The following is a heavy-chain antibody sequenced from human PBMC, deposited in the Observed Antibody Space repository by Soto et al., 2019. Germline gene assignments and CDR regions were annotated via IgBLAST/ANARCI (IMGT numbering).Heavy chain of an antibody. CDR3: ARVIAGAGPASYYFDY. V-gene: IGHV1-2*02. J-gene: IGHJ4*02. CDR2: TNPNSGGT. CDR1: GYTFTGYY. D-gene: IGHD6-19*01. Sequence: QVQLVQSGAEVKKPGASVKVSCKASGYTFTGYYMHWVRQAPGQGLEWMGWTNPNSGGTNYAQKFQGRVPINRDTYIHTAVTELSCLRSDDPAVYLCARVIAGAGPASYYFDYWGRGTLVTVSS.